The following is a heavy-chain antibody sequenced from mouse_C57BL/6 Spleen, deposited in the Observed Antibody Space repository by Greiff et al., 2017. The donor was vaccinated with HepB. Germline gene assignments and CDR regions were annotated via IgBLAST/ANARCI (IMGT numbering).Heavy chain of an antibody. Sequence: VQLQQPGAELVMPGASAKLSCKASGYTFTSYWMHWVKQRPGQGLEWIGEIDPSDSYTNYNQKFKGKSTLTVDKSSSTAYMQLSSLTSEDSAVYYCARSLRYAMDYWGQGTSVTVSS. V-gene: IGHV1-69*01. CDR2: IDPSDSYT. CDR3: ARSLRYAMDY. J-gene: IGHJ4*01. CDR1: GYTFTSYW. D-gene: IGHD1-1*01.